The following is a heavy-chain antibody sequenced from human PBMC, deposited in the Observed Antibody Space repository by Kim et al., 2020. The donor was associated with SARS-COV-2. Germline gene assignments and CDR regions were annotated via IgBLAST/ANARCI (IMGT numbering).Heavy chain of an antibody. V-gene: IGHV4-39*01. Sequence: SETLSLTCTVSGASIKSNSYYWSWIRQPPGKGLEWIGSIYYSGSTNHNPSLKSRVIISVDTSKSQLSLKLSSVTAADTAVYYCARRPGGYFDWLLDYWGQVTLVTVSS. CDR3: ARRPGGYFDWLLDY. CDR2: IYYSGST. J-gene: IGHJ4*02. CDR1: GASIKSNSYY. D-gene: IGHD3-9*01.